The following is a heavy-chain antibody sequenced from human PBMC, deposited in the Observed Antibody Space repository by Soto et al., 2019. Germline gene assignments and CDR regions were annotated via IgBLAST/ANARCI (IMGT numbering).Heavy chain of an antibody. V-gene: IGHV1-46*01. J-gene: IGHJ4*02. CDR2: INPSGGST. Sequence: ASVKVSCKASGYTFTSYYMHWVRQAPGQGLEWMGIINPSGGSTSYAQKFQGRVIMTRDTSTSTVYMELSSLRSEDTAVYYCAIGYCSSTSCSWLDYWGQGTLVTVSS. CDR3: AIGYCSSTSCSWLDY. CDR1: GYTFTSYY. D-gene: IGHD2-2*01.